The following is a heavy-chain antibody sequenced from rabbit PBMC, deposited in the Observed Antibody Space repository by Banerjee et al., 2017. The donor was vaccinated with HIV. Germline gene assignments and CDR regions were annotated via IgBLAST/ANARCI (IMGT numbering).Heavy chain of an antibody. CDR3: ARDWTGGYTPYAIEFSL. CDR1: GFDFSNYG. V-gene: IGHV1S7*01. CDR2: IDPVFGSI. D-gene: IGHD6-1*01. J-gene: IGHJ4*01. Sequence: QLEESGGGLVQPGGSLKLSCKASGFDFSNYGVSWVRQAPGKGLEWIGYIDPVFGSIHYANWVNGRFTITSHNAQNTLYLQLNSLTAADTATYFCARDWTGGYTPYAIEFSLWGPGTLVTVS.